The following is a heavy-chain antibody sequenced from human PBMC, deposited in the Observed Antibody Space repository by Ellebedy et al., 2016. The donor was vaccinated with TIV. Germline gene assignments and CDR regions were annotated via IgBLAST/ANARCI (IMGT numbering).Heavy chain of an antibody. CDR2: SNPRGGGT. J-gene: IGHJ4*02. CDR1: GYSFSNYY. D-gene: IGHD2-15*01. Sequence: AASVKVSCKASGYSFSNYYVHWVRQAPGQGLEWMGWSNPRGGGTNYAHKFQGRVTMTWETSITTAYLELNRLRCDDTAVFFCVIGNCSGGACYSCLESWGQGTLVTVSS. CDR3: VIGNCSGGACYSCLES. V-gene: IGHV1-2*02.